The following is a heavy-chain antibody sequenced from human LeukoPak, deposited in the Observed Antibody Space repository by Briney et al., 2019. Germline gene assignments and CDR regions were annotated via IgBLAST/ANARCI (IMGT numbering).Heavy chain of an antibody. CDR2: IYYSGST. CDR3: ARGRWLGY. J-gene: IGHJ4*02. V-gene: IGHV4-59*01. CDR1: GGSISSYY. Sequence: SETLSLTCTVSGGSISSYYWSWIRQPPGKGLECIGYIYYSGSTNYNPSLKSRVTISVDTSKNQFSLKLSSVTAADTAVYYCARGRWLGYWGQGTLVTVSS. D-gene: IGHD4-23*01.